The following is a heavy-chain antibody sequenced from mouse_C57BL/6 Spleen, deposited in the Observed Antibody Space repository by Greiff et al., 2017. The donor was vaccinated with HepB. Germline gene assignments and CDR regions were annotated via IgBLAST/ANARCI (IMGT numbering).Heavy chain of an antibody. CDR2: INPSTGGT. CDR1: GYSFTGYY. Sequence: EVQLQQSGPELVKPGASVKISCKASGYSFTGYYMNWVKQSPEKSLEWIGEINPSTGGTTYNQKFKAKATLTVDKSSSTAYMQLKSLTSEDSAVYYCARWNYCSLGYWGQGTTLTVSS. V-gene: IGHV1-42*01. D-gene: IGHD1-1*01. J-gene: IGHJ2*01. CDR3: ARWNYCSLGY.